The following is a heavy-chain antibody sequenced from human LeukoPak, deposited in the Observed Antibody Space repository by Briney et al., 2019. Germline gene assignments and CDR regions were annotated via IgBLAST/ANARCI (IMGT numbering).Heavy chain of an antibody. J-gene: IGHJ4*02. CDR2: IYTSGST. D-gene: IGHD2-2*02. CDR3: ASGTYCSSTSCYTAYFDY. Sequence: SETLSLTCTVSGGSISSGSYYWSWIRQPAGRGLEWIGRIYTSGSTNYNPSLKSRVTISVGTSKNQFSLKLSSVTAADTAVYYCASGTYCSSTSCYTAYFDYWGQGTLVTVSS. V-gene: IGHV4-61*02. CDR1: GGSISSGSYY.